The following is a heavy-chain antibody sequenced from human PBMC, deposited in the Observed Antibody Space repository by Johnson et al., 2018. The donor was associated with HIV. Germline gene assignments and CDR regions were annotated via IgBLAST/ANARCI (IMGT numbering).Heavy chain of an antibody. D-gene: IGHD3-10*01. Sequence: VLLVESGGGVVQPGRSLRLSCAASGFTVSSNYMSWVRQAPGKGLEWVSVIYSGGSTYYADSVKGRFTISRDNSKNTLYLQMNSLRAEDTAVYYCARPPPFMGNYGSGSWWAFDIWGQGTMVTVSS. CDR2: IYSGGST. V-gene: IGHV3-66*02. CDR3: ARPPPFMGNYGSGSWWAFDI. CDR1: GFTVSSNY. J-gene: IGHJ3*02.